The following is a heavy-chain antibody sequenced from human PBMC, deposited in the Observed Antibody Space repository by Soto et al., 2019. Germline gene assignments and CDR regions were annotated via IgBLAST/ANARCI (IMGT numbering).Heavy chain of an antibody. D-gene: IGHD3-22*01. V-gene: IGHV3-23*01. J-gene: IGHJ4*02. CDR3: AKDPKNYDSSGPFDY. CDR1: GFTFSSYA. Sequence: GGSLRLSCAASGFTFSSYAMSWVRQAPGKGLEWVSAISGSGGSTYYADSVKGRFTISRDNSKNTLYLQMNSLRAEDTAVYYCAKDPKNYDSSGPFDYWGQGTLVTVSS. CDR2: ISGSGGST.